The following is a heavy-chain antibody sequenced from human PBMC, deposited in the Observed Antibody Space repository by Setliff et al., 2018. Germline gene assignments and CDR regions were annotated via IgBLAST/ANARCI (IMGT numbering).Heavy chain of an antibody. D-gene: IGHD6-6*01. J-gene: IGHJ4*02. Sequence: LPETLSLTCAAYGGTFSDYYWTWIRQPPGKGLEWIGEINHSGTTNYHPSLRSRVTISVDTSKNQFSLKVTSVTAADTSVYFCAKGRNVAARLLDSWGQGTLVTVSS. CDR3: AKGRNVAARLLDS. V-gene: IGHV4-34*01. CDR2: INHSGTT. CDR1: GGTFSDYY.